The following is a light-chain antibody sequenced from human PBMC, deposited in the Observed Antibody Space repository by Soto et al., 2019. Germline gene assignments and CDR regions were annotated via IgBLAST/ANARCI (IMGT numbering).Light chain of an antibody. CDR2: DVS. V-gene: IGLV2-14*01. CDR1: SSDVGSYNY. J-gene: IGLJ2*01. CDR3: SSYTTSSTHVV. Sequence: QSVLTQPASVSGSPGQSITISCTGTSSDVGSYNYVSWYQQYPGKAPKLMIYDVSNRPSGVSYRFSGSKSGNTASLTISGLQAEDAADYYCSSYTTSSTHVVFGGGTQLTLL.